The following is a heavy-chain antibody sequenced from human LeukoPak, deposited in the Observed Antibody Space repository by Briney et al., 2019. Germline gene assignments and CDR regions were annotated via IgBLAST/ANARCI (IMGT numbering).Heavy chain of an antibody. V-gene: IGHV1-2*06. CDR2: INPNSGGT. J-gene: IGHJ4*02. Sequence: ASVKVSCKASGYTFTGYYMHWVRQAPGQGLEWMGRINPNSGGTNYAQKFQGRVTMTRDTSISTAYMELSRLRSDDTAVYYCARAHYDILTCYYPNYFDYWGQGTLVTVSS. CDR3: ARAHYDILTCYYPNYFDY. CDR1: GYTFTGYY. D-gene: IGHD3-9*01.